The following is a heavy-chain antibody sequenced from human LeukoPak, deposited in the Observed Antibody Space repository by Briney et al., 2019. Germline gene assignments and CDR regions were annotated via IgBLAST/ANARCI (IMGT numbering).Heavy chain of an antibody. V-gene: IGHV3-66*01. D-gene: IGHD2-8*01. CDR2: IYSGGRT. CDR1: GFIVSSNY. CDR3: ARGLMVYATPFDP. J-gene: IGHJ5*02. Sequence: GGSLRLSCAVSGFIVSSNYMTWVRQAPGKGLEWVSVIYSGGRTYYADSVKGRFTTSRDNSKNTLYLQMNSLRAEDTAVYYCARGLMVYATPFDPWGQGTLVTVSS.